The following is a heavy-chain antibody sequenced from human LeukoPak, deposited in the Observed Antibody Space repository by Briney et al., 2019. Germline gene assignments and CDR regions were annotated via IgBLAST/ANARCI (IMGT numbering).Heavy chain of an antibody. CDR2: IYTSGST. D-gene: IGHD6-13*01. CDR3: ARGTLYSSSWTGDYYYGMDV. V-gene: IGHV4-61*02. J-gene: IGHJ6*02. CDR1: GGSISSGSYY. Sequence: SETLSLTCTVSGGSISSGSYYGSWLRQPAGTGLEWIGRIYTSGSTNYNPSLKSRVTISVDTSKNQFSLKLSSVTAADTAVYYCARGTLYSSSWTGDYYYGMDVWGQGTTVTVSS.